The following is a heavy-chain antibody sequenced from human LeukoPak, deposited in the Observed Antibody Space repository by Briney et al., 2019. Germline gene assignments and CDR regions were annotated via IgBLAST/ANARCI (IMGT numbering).Heavy chain of an antibody. CDR1: GYSFTSYW. V-gene: IGHV5-51*01. D-gene: IGHD6-19*01. CDR3: ARGPAYSSGWYRSDP. Sequence: GESLKISCKGSGYSFTSYWIGWVRQMPGKGLEWMGIIYPGDSDTRYSPSFQGQVTISADKSISTAYLQWSSLKVSDTAMYYCARGPAYSSGWYRSDPWGQGTLVTVSS. J-gene: IGHJ5*02. CDR2: IYPGDSDT.